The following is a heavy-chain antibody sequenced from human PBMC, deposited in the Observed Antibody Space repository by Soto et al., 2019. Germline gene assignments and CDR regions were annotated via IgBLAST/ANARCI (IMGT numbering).Heavy chain of an antibody. D-gene: IGHD4-17*01. Sequence: GGSLRLSCAASGFTVSSNYMSWVRQAPGKGLEWVSVIYSGGSTYYADSVKGRFTISRHNSKNTLYLQMNSLRAEDTAVYYCARWGGVTTTSGYYYYYMDVWGKGTTVTVSS. CDR2: IYSGGST. CDR1: GFTVSSNY. J-gene: IGHJ6*03. CDR3: ARWGGVTTTSGYYYYYMDV. V-gene: IGHV3-53*04.